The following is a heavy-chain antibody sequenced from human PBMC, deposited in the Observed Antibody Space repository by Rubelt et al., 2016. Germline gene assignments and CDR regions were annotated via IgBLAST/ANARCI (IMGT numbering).Heavy chain of an antibody. CDR3: TRRAWSGGNGYSDF. CDR2: IRTKANTYAT. V-gene: IGHV3-73*01. D-gene: IGHD3-3*01. J-gene: IGHJ4*02. Sequence: EVQLVESGGGLVQPGGSLRISCTGSGFTFSNAWLSWVRQAPGKGLEWLGRIRTKANTYATTYAASVQGRFTISREDSNNAAYLQRNSLRTEDTAVYFCTRRAWSGGNGYSDFWGQGTLVTVSS. CDR1: GFTFSNAW.